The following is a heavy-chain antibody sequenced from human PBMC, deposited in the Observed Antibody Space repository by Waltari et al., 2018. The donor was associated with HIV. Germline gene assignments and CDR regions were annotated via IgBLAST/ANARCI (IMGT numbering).Heavy chain of an antibody. Sequence: QVQLQQWGAGLLKPSETLSLTCAVYGGSFSGYYWSWFRQPPGTGRGWIGEINHSGSTNYNPSLKSRVTISVDTSKNQFSLKLSSVTAADTAVYYCARRRANYYDSSGYYYGFGVGFDYWGQGTLVTVSS. CDR2: INHSGST. J-gene: IGHJ4*02. D-gene: IGHD3-22*01. CDR1: GGSFSGYY. CDR3: ARRRANYYDSSGYYYGFGVGFDY. V-gene: IGHV4-34*01.